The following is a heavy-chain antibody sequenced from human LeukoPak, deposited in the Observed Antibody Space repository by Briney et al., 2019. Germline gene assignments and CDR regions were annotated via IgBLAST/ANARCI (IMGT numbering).Heavy chain of an antibody. D-gene: IGHD3-22*01. CDR2: ISGSGGST. CDR1: GFTFSSYA. V-gene: IGHV3-23*01. J-gene: IGHJ4*02. CDR3: ARESSSRKGMIDTTLIG. Sequence: SGGSLRLSCAASGFTFSSYAMSWVRQAPGKGLEWVSAISGSGGSTYYADSVKGRFTISRDNSKNTLYLQMNSLRAEDTAVYYCARESSSRKGMIDTTLIGWGQGTLVTVSS.